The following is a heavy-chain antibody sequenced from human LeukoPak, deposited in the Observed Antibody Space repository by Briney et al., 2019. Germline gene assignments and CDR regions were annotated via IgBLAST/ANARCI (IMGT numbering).Heavy chain of an antibody. V-gene: IGHV3-33*01. J-gene: IGHJ4*02. CDR1: GFTFRNYG. CDR2: IWYDGSKR. CDR3: ARDYCSTSFCYDN. Sequence: PGGSLRLSCAASGFTFRNYGMQWARRSPDKGLEWAAGIWYDGSKRLYADSVKGRFTISRDDSENALYLQMNSLRAEDTALYYCARDYCSTSFCYDNWGQGTLVTVSS. D-gene: IGHD2-2*01.